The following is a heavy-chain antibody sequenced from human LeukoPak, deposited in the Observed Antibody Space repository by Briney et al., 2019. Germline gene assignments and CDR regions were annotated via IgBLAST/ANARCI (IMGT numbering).Heavy chain of an antibody. Sequence: TSETLSLTCAVDGGFCSGYYWRWIRQPPGKGLEWIGEINHSGSTNYNPSLGSRVTISRDTSKSQFSLKLSSVTAADTALYYCARGRGGGSGSYYPVRFDYWGQGTLVTVSS. D-gene: IGHD3-10*01. V-gene: IGHV4-34*01. CDR2: INHSGST. J-gene: IGHJ4*02. CDR3: ARGRGGGSGSYYPVRFDY. CDR1: GGFCSGYY.